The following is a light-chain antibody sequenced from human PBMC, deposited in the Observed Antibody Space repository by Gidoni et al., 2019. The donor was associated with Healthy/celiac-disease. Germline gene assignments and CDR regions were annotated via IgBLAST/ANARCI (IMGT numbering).Light chain of an antibody. Sequence: IQMAETPSSLSASVGDIVTITCRASQSSSSYLNWYQQKPGKAPKLLIYAASSLQSGVTSRFSGSGSGTDFTLTISSLQPEDFATYYCQQSYSTPRTFGQGTKVEI. V-gene: IGKV1-39*01. CDR2: AAS. J-gene: IGKJ1*01. CDR1: QSSSSY. CDR3: QQSYSTPRT.